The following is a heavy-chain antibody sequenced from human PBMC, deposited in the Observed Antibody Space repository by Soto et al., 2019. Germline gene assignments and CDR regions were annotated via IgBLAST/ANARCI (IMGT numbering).Heavy chain of an antibody. J-gene: IGHJ3*02. CDR3: AKDVLLWFGEYADAFDI. CDR1: GFTFSSYA. Sequence: EMQLLESGGGLVQPGGSLRLSCAASGFTFSSYAMSWVRQAPGKGLEWVSAISGSGGSTYYADSVKGRFTISRDNSKNTLYLQMNSLRAEDTAVYYCAKDVLLWFGEYADAFDIWGQGTMVTVSS. D-gene: IGHD3-10*01. V-gene: IGHV3-23*01. CDR2: ISGSGGST.